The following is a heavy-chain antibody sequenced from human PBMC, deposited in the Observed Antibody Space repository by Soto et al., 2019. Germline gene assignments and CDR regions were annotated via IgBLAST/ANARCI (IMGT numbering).Heavy chain of an antibody. CDR2: MNPNSGNT. CDR1: GYTFTSYD. Sequence: ASVKVSCKASGYTFTSYDINWVRQATGQGLEWMGWMNPNSGNTGYAQKFQGRVTMTRNTSISTAYMELSSLRSEDAAVYYCARVEVGSNYEEGLDPWGQGTLVTVSS. CDR3: ARVEVGSNYEEGLDP. V-gene: IGHV1-8*01. D-gene: IGHD4-4*01. J-gene: IGHJ5*02.